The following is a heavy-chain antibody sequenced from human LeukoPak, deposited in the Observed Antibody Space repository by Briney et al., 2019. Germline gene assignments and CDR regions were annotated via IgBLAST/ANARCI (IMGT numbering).Heavy chain of an antibody. Sequence: GGSLRLSCAASGFTFSSYGMSWVRQAPGKGLEWVSSIGGSGATTYSADSVKGRFTISRDDSTNTLYLQMNSLRAEDTAVYYCAKADRGWGVITKDWGQGTLVTVSS. CDR3: AKADRGWGVITKD. D-gene: IGHD3-10*01. J-gene: IGHJ4*02. CDR2: IGGSGATT. CDR1: GFTFSSYG. V-gene: IGHV3-23*01.